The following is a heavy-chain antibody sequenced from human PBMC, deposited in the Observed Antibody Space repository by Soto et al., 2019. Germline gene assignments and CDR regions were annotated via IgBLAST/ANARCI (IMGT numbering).Heavy chain of an antibody. J-gene: IGHJ5*02. CDR1: GFSVSSNY. Sequence: HPGGSLRLSCAISGFSVSSNYLSWFRQAPGKGLEWVSVHYSGGSTYYADSVQGRFTISRDKSNNTLYLQMRRVRAEDTAVYFCARHRHPRGTVGATSPLDPWGQGTQVTVSS. CDR3: ARHRHPRGTVGATSPLDP. CDR2: HYSGGST. V-gene: IGHV3-53*01. D-gene: IGHD1-26*01.